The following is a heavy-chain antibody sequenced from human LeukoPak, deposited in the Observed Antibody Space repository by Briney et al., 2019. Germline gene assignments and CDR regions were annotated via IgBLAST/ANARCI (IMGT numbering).Heavy chain of an antibody. J-gene: IGHJ3*02. Sequence: PGGSLRLSCAASGFTFSSYSMNWVRQAPGKGLEWVSSISSSSSYIYYADSVKGRFTISRDNAKNSLYLQMNSLRAEDTAVYYCARAHLRLDAFDIWGQGTMVTVSS. CDR2: ISSSSSYI. V-gene: IGHV3-21*01. D-gene: IGHD3-16*01. CDR1: GFTFSSYS. CDR3: ARAHLRLDAFDI.